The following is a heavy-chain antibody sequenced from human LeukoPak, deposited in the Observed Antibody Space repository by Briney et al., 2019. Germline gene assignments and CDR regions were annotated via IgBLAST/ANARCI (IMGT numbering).Heavy chain of an antibody. Sequence: PGGSLRLSCAAAGFTFSSYGMHWVRQAPGKGLDWVAFIRYDGSNKYYADSVKGRFTISRDNSKNTLYLQMNSLRAEDTAVYYCANFGEIYMDVWGKGTTVTVSS. D-gene: IGHD3-10*01. CDR2: IRYDGSNK. CDR1: GFTFSSYG. CDR3: ANFGEIYMDV. V-gene: IGHV3-30*02. J-gene: IGHJ6*03.